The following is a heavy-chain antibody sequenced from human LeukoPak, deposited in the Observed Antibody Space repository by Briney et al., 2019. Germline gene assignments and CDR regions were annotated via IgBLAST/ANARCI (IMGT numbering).Heavy chain of an antibody. CDR3: ARGQAVTMIVVGYYFDY. CDR1: GGSISSGSYY. CDR2: IYTSGST. D-gene: IGHD3-22*01. J-gene: IGHJ4*02. V-gene: IGHV4-61*02. Sequence: SQTLSLTCTVSGGSISSGSYYWSWIRQPAGKGLEWIGRIYTSGSTNYNPSLKSRVTISVDTSKNQFSLKLSSVTAADTAVYYCARGQAVTMIVVGYYFDYWGQGTLVTVSS.